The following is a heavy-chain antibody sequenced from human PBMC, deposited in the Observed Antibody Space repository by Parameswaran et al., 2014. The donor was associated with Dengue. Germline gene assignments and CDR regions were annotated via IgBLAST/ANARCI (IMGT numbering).Heavy chain of an antibody. CDR3: AARGLSEVRAFDY. CDR2: IYSGGST. V-gene: IGHV3-66*01. J-gene: IGHJ4*02. D-gene: IGHD2-21*01. Sequence: RWIRQPPGKGLEWVSVIYSGGSTYYADSVKGRFTISRDNSKNTLYLQMNSLRAEDTAVYYCAARGLSEVRAFDYWGQGTLVTVSS.